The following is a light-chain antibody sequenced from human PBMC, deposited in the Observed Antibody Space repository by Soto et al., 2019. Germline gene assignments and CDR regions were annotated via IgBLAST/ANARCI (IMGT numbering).Light chain of an antibody. CDR1: QSVSSNY. Sequence: EIVLTQSPGTLSLSPGERATLSCRASQSVSSNYLAWYQQKPRQAPRLLIYGASTRATGIPDRFSGSGSGTDFTLTISRLEPEDFAVYYCQQYSSSPLTFGEGTKVEIK. V-gene: IGKV3-20*01. CDR2: GAS. CDR3: QQYSSSPLT. J-gene: IGKJ1*01.